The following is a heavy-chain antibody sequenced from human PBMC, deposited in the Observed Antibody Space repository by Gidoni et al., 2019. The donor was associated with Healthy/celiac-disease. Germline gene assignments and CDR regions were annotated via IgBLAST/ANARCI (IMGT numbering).Heavy chain of an antibody. V-gene: IGHV3-15*01. CDR2: IKSKTDGGTT. D-gene: IGHD2-2*01. CDR3: STDKTVVVPAAISVAY. CDR1: GLTFSNAW. Sequence: EGQLVEAGGGWVKHGGSRRLPGADTGLTFSNAWLSWVRQAPGKGLEWVGRIKSKTDGGTTDSAALVKGRFTISRDASNNTLYLQMNSLKTEDTAVYYCSTDKTVVVPAAISVAYWGQGTLVTVSS. J-gene: IGHJ4*02.